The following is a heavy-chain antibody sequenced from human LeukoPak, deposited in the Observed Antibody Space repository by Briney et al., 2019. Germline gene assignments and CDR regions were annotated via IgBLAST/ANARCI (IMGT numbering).Heavy chain of an antibody. CDR2: ISTSGST. D-gene: IGHD4-17*01. CDR3: AGEYNYGDYVY. CDR1: GGSISSSSYY. J-gene: IGHJ4*02. V-gene: IGHV4-61*02. Sequence: SETLSLTCTVSGGSISSSSYYWSWIRQPAGKGLEWIGRISTSGSTNYNPSLKSRVTISVDTSKNQFSLKLSSVTAADTAVYYCAGEYNYGDYVYWGQGTLVTVSS.